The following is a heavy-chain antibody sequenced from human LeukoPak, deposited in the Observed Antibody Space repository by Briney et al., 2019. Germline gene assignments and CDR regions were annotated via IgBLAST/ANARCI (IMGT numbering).Heavy chain of an antibody. CDR1: GFTLGDYA. Sequence: PGGSLRLSCTAYGFTLGDYAMSWFRQAPGKGLEWVGFIRSKAYGGTTEYAASVKGRFTISRDDSKSIAYLQMNSLKTEDTAVYYCTRGYCSSTSCSPTIWGQGTLVTVSS. D-gene: IGHD2-2*01. CDR3: TRGYCSSTSCSPTI. J-gene: IGHJ4*02. V-gene: IGHV3-49*03. CDR2: IRSKAYGGTT.